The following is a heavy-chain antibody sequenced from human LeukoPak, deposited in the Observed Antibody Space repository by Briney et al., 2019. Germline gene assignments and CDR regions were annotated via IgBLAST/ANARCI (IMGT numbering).Heavy chain of an antibody. D-gene: IGHD4-17*01. CDR2: INHSGST. V-gene: IGHV4-34*01. CDR1: GGSFSGYY. Sequence: SETLSLTCAVYGGSFSGYYWSRIRQPPGKGLEWIGEINHSGSTNYNPSLKSRVTISVDTSKNQFSLKLSSVTAADTAVYYCARVRANDYGDNGWFDPWGQGTLVTVSS. J-gene: IGHJ5*02. CDR3: ARVRANDYGDNGWFDP.